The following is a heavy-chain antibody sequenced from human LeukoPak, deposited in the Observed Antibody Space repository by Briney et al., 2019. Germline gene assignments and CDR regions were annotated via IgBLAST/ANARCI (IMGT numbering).Heavy chain of an antibody. V-gene: IGHV4-38-2*02. CDR1: GYSIRSGYY. J-gene: IGHJ4*02. Sequence: PSETLSLTYIVSGYSIRSGYYWGWIRQPPGKGLEWIGNIYHSGTTYYNPSLQSRVTISVDTSKNYFSLKLSSVTAADTAVYYCARAYSSGWLNFDSWGQGTLVTVSS. CDR2: IYHSGTT. D-gene: IGHD6-19*01. CDR3: ARAYSSGWLNFDS.